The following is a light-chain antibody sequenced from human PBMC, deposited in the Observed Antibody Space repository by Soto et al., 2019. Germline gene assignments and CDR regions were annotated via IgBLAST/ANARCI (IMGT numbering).Light chain of an antibody. CDR2: GAS. J-gene: IGKJ3*01. CDR1: RSIASSY. CDR3: QHYGTSPFT. V-gene: IGKV3-20*01. Sequence: EIVLTQSPGTLSLSPGERATLSCRASRSIASSYFGWYQQKPGQAPRLLIYGASSRATGIPDRFSGSGSGTDFTLTITRLEPEDFAVYYCQHYGTSPFTLGPGTKVDIK.